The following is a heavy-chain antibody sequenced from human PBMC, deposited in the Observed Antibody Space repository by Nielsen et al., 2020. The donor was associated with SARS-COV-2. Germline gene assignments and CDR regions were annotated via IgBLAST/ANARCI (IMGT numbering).Heavy chain of an antibody. CDR1: GFTFSDYY. V-gene: IGHV3-74*01. J-gene: IGHJ4*02. Sequence: GGSLRLSCAASGFTFSDYYMCWIRQAPGKGLEWVSRINTDGSRTAYADSVKGRFTISRDNARDTVYLQLNSLSADDTAVYYCVRVRDDGHYYDSGPFDYWGQGALVTVSS. CDR2: INTDGSRT. CDR3: VRVRDDGHYYDSGPFDY. D-gene: IGHD3-10*01.